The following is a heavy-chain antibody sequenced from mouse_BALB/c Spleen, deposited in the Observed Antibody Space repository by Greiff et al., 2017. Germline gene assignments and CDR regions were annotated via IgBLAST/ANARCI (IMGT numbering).Heavy chain of an antibody. CDR1: GFTFTDYY. V-gene: IGHV7-3*02. D-gene: IGHD4-1*01. Sequence: EVMLVESGGGLVQPGGSLRLSCATSGFTFTDYYMSWVRQPPGKALEWLGFIRNKANGYTTEYSASVKGRFTISRDNSQSILYLQMNTLRAEDSATYYCARGTGSTMDYWGQGTSVTVSS. CDR3: ARGTGSTMDY. CDR2: IRNKANGYTT. J-gene: IGHJ4*01.